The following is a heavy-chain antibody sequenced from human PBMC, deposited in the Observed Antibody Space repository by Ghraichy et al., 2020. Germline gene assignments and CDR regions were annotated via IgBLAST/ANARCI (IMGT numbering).Heavy chain of an antibody. CDR3: ARDPRYYYDSSGYFAFDY. CDR1: GYSISSGYY. Sequence: SETLSLTCTVSGYSISSGYYWGWIRQPPGKGLEWIGSIYHSGSTYYNPSLKSRVTISVDTSKNQFSLKLSSVTAADTAVYYCARDPRYYYDSSGYFAFDYWGQGTLVTVSS. D-gene: IGHD3-22*01. J-gene: IGHJ4*02. V-gene: IGHV4-38-2*02. CDR2: IYHSGST.